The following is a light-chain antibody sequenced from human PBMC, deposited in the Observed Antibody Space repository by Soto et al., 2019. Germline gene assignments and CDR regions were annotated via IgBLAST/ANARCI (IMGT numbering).Light chain of an antibody. CDR3: QHYNSYSEA. V-gene: IGKV3-20*01. CDR1: QSVSSSY. CDR2: GAS. Sequence: EIVLTQSPGTLSLSPGERATLSCRASQSVSSSYLAWYQQKPGQAPRLLIYGASSRATGIPDRFSGSGSGTDFTLTISSLQPDDFATYYCQHYNSYSEAFGQGTKVYIK. J-gene: IGKJ1*01.